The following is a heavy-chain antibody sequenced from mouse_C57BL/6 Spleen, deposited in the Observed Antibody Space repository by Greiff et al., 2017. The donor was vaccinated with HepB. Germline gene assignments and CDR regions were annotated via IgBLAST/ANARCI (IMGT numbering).Heavy chain of an antibody. D-gene: IGHD2-2*01. CDR2: IYPGDGDT. J-gene: IGHJ1*03. V-gene: IGHV1-82*01. CDR3: ARSDGYDWDFDG. Sequence: VQLVESGPELVKPGASVKISCKASGYAFSSSWMNWVKQRPGQGLEWIGRIYPGDGDTNYNGKFKGKATLTADKSSSTAYMQLSSLTSEDSAVYFGARSDGYDWDFDGWGTGTTVTVSS. CDR1: GYAFSSSW.